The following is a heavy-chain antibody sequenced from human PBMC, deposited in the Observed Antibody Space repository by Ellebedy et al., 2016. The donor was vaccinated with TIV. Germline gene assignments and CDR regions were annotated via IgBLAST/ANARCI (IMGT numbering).Heavy chain of an antibody. CDR3: AKDDEAG. CDR2: ISSSSSYI. Sequence: GESLKISXAASGFTFSSYSMNWVRQAPGKGLEWVSSISSSSSYIYYADSVKGRFTISRDNSKNTLYLQMNSLRAEDTAVYYCAKDDEAGWGQGTLVTVSS. D-gene: IGHD6-19*01. CDR1: GFTFSSYS. J-gene: IGHJ4*02. V-gene: IGHV3-21*04.